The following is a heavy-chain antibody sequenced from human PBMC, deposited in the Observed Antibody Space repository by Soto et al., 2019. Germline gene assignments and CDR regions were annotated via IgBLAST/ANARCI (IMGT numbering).Heavy chain of an antibody. CDR3: ARYCSTTKFPFDY. CDR2: IYYSVKT. CDR1: GGSISSGGSY. Sequence: SETLSLTCTVSGGSISSGGSYCGWILQPPGKGLEWIGYIYYSVKTYFNPSLKSRVTLSGDTSKNKFSLNLSSVTAADTAVYYCARYCSTTKFPFDYSGQGTMVTVSS. D-gene: IGHD2-2*01. V-gene: IGHV4-30-4*01. J-gene: IGHJ4*02.